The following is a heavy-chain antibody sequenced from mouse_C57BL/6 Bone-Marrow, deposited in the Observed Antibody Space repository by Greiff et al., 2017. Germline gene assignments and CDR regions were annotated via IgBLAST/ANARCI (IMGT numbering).Heavy chain of an antibody. CDR1: GYTFTSYW. J-gene: IGHJ1*03. CDR2: INPSSGYT. Sequence: VQLQQSGAELAKPGASVTLSCKASGYTFTSYWMHWVKQRPGQGLEWIGYINPSSGYTKYNQKFKDKATLTADKSYSTAYMHLSSLTYEDSAVDYCARPYGSSPSYWYFDVWGTGTTVTVSS. D-gene: IGHD1-1*01. CDR3: ARPYGSSPSYWYFDV. V-gene: IGHV1-7*01.